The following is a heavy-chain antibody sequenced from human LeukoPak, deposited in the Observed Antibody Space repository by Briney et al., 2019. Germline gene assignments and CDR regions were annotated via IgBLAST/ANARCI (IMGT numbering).Heavy chain of an antibody. J-gene: IGHJ6*03. D-gene: IGHD3/OR15-3a*01. Sequence: AAVTVSCKASGYTFTSYDVNWVRQATGQGLEWLGWMNPNSGNTRYAQNFQGRVTMTMNTSITTAYMELSSLRSEDTAVYYCARAPSWTTESNYYMDVWGKGTTVTASS. CDR3: ARAPSWTTESNYYMDV. V-gene: IGHV1-8*01. CDR1: GYTFTSYD. CDR2: MNPNSGNT.